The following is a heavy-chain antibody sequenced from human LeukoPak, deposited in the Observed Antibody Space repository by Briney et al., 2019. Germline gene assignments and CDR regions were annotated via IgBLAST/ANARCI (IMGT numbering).Heavy chain of an antibody. D-gene: IGHD5-18*01. V-gene: IGHV3-7*01. CDR2: IKQDGSEK. CDR1: GFTFSSYW. J-gene: IGHJ6*03. CDR3: ARSYSYGSGYYYYMDV. Sequence: PGGSLRLSCAASGFTFSSYWMSWVRQAPGKGLEWVANIKQDGSEKYYVDSVKGRFTISRDNAKNSLYLQMSSLRAEDTAVYYCARSYSYGSGYYYYMDVWGKGTTVTVSS.